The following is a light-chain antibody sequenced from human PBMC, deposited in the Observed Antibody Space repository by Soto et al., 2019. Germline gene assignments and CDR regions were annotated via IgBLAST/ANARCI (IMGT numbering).Light chain of an antibody. CDR3: QQYSTLPHT. Sequence: ESVLTQSPGTLSLSPGERATLSCRASQSVTNSFFAWYQQKPGQALRLLIYGVSSRATGIPDRFSGSGSGTDFTLTISRLEPEDFVVYYCQQYSTLPHTFGQGTKLEVK. CDR1: QSVTNSF. V-gene: IGKV3-20*01. CDR2: GVS. J-gene: IGKJ2*01.